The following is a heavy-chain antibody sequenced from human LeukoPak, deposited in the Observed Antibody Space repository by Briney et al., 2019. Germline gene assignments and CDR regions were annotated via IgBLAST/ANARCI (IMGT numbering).Heavy chain of an antibody. D-gene: IGHD6-13*01. CDR3: ARAAGGGYFDF. V-gene: IGHV1-46*01. Sequence: GASVKVSCKASGYTFTSYYMHWVRQAPGQGLEWMGIINPSGGSTSYAQKFQGRVTMTTDTSTSTVYLDLRSLRSDDTAVYCCARAAGGGYFDFWGQGTLVTVSS. J-gene: IGHJ4*02. CDR2: INPSGGST. CDR1: GYTFTSYY.